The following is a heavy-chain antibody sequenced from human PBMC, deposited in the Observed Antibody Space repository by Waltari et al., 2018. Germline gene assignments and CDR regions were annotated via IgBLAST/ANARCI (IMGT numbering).Heavy chain of an antibody. V-gene: IGHV4-59*12. J-gene: IGHJ4*02. CDR3: ARMAAGTDY. CDR2: INHSGST. CDR1: GGSISSYY. Sequence: QVQLQESGPGLVKPSETLSLTCTVSGGSISSYYWSWIRQPPGKGLEWIGEINHSGSTNYNPSLKSRVTISVDTSKNQFSLKLSSVTAADTAVYYCARMAAGTDYWGQGTLVTVSS. D-gene: IGHD6-13*01.